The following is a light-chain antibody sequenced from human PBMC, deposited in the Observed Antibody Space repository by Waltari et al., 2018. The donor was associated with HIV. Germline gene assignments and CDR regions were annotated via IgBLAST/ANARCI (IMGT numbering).Light chain of an antibody. CDR2: GTS. CDR1: ESVGTSY. Sequence: DIVLTQSPGALSLCPGERVSLSCRASESVGTSYLAWYQQKPGQAPRLLSDGTSTRAAGTPDRFSGAGSATDYTLTISRLEPEDFAVYYCQQFGRSPRTFGQGTKLTI. CDR3: QQFGRSPRT. V-gene: IGKV3-20*01. J-gene: IGKJ1*01.